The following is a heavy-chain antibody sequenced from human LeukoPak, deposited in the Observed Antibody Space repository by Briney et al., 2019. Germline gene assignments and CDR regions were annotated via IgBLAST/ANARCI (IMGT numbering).Heavy chain of an antibody. CDR2: ISSSSSYI. D-gene: IGHD6-13*01. J-gene: IGHJ5*02. Sequence: GGSQRLSCADSGFTFSSYSMNWVRQAPGKGLEWVSSISSSSSYIYYADSVKGRFTISRDNAKNSLYLQMNSLRAEDTAVYYCARDFSSSWYRLNWFDPWGQGTLVTVSS. CDR3: ARDFSSSWYRLNWFDP. V-gene: IGHV3-21*01. CDR1: GFTFSSYS.